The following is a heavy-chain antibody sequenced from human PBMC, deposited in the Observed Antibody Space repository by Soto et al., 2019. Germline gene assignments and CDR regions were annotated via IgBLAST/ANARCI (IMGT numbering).Heavy chain of an antibody. Sequence: SETLSLTCTVSGVSIHNSHSFWAWIRQPPGKGLQFIASVYHNGGAHYNSSLKSRVTISVDTANNQVSLRMRSLTAADTAFYYCGRVVEGATRHIDPDSWGQGILVTVS. J-gene: IGHJ5*01. CDR3: GRVVEGATRHIDPDS. V-gene: IGHV4-39*01. CDR1: GVSIHNSHSF. CDR2: VYHNGGA. D-gene: IGHD2-21*01.